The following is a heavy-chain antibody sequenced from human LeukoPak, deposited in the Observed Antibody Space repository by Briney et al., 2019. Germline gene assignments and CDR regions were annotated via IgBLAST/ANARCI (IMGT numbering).Heavy chain of an antibody. V-gene: IGHV3-23*01. CDR3: AKEVTIFGVVIPFDY. Sequence: GGSLRLSCAASGFTFSSYAMSWVRQAPGKGLEWVSAISGSGGSTYYADSVKGRFTISRDNSKNTLYLQMNSLRAEDTAVHYCAKEVTIFGVVIPFDYWGQGTLVTVSS. J-gene: IGHJ4*02. CDR1: GFTFSSYA. D-gene: IGHD3-3*01. CDR2: ISGSGGST.